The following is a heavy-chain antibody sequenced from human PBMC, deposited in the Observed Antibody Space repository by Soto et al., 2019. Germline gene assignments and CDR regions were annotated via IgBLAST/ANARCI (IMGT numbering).Heavy chain of an antibody. Sequence: QVQLQQWGAGLLKPSETLSLTCAVYGGSFSGYYWTWIRQPPGTGLEWIGEINHSGSTNYNPSLKSRVTISVVTSKNQFSLKLTSVTAGDTAVYYCARDKITGLFDYWGQGTLVTVSS. CDR2: INHSGST. CDR1: GGSFSGYY. D-gene: IGHD2-8*02. V-gene: IGHV4-34*01. J-gene: IGHJ4*02. CDR3: ARDKITGLFDY.